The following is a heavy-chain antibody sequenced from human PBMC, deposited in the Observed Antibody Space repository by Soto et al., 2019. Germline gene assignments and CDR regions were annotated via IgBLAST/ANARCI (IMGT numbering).Heavy chain of an antibody. V-gene: IGHV3-21*06. D-gene: IGHD2-2*02. Sequence: EVQLVESGGGLVKPGGSLRLSCVNFGFTLSSYSMTWVRQPPGKGLGWVSSISTTSNPIFYADSVRGRFTISRDNAKNSLYLQMNRLRAEDTAVYYCLRGGRGYTRDDVLDAWGQGTMVTVSS. J-gene: IGHJ3*01. CDR3: LRGGRGYTRDDVLDA. CDR2: ISTTSNPI. CDR1: GFTLSSYS.